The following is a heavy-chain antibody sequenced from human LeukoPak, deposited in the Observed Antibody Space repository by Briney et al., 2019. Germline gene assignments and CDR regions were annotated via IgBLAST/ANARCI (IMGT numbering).Heavy chain of an antibody. CDR2: ISSSSTYI. J-gene: IGHJ4*02. CDR1: GFAFSSYS. V-gene: IGHV3-21*01. Sequence: GGSLRLSCVVSGFAFSSYSMNWVRQAPGKGLEWVAYISSSSTYIYYADSVKGRLTISRDNGKNSLFLQMNSLRAEDTAVYYCASLTVAGGYSEYWGQGALVTVSS. CDR3: ASLTVAGGYSEY. D-gene: IGHD6-19*01.